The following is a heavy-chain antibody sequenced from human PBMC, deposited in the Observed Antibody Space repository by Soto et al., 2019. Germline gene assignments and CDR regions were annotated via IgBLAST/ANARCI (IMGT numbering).Heavy chain of an antibody. J-gene: IGHJ5*02. CDR2: IYYSGST. D-gene: IGHD3-10*01. CDR3: ARDESYYGSGSDNWFDP. Sequence: SETLSLTCTVSGGSISSGGYYWSWIRQHPGKGLEWIGYIYYSGSTYYNPSLKSRVTISVDTSKNQFSLKLSSVTAADTAVYYCARDESYYGSGSDNWFDPWGQGTLVTVSS. V-gene: IGHV4-31*03. CDR1: GGSISSGGYY.